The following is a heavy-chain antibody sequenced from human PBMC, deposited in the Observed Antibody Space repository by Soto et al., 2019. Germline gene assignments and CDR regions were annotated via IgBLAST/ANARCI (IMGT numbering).Heavy chain of an antibody. D-gene: IGHD3-9*01. CDR2: IYYSGTT. J-gene: IGHJ4*02. CDR1: GGSIGSGDNC. CDR3: ASRYGNY. V-gene: IGHV4-31*03. Sequence: VQLQESGPGLVKPSQTLSLTCTVSGGSIGSGDNCWTWIRQHPGKGLEWIGYIYYSGTTHYNPSRTSRVTISIDTSKNQCSLKVSSVTAADTAVYYCASRYGNYWGQGTPVTVSS.